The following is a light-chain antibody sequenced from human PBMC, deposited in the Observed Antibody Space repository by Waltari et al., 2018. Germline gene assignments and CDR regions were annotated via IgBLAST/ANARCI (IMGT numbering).Light chain of an antibody. CDR3: QQSYDTVLT. V-gene: IGKV1-39*01. Sequence: DIQMTQSPSSLSASVGDRVTITCRASQTIATYLNWYQQNPGKAPNLLISGASELQSGVPSRFSGGGSGTDFSLTISSLQPEDFATYYCQQSYDTVLTFGGGTRVEIK. J-gene: IGKJ4*01. CDR2: GAS. CDR1: QTIATY.